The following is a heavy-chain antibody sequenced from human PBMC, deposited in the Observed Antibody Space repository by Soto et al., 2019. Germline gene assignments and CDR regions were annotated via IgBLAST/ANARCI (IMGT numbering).Heavy chain of an antibody. D-gene: IGHD3-3*01. Sequence: ASVKVSCKASGYTFTSYYMHWVRQAPGQGLEWMGIINPSGGSTSYAQKFQGRVTMTRDTSTSTVYMELSSLRSEDTAVYYCARERYYDFWSGYYPRANYGMDVWGQGTTVTVSS. J-gene: IGHJ6*02. CDR3: ARERYYDFWSGYYPRANYGMDV. CDR2: INPSGGST. V-gene: IGHV1-46*01. CDR1: GYTFTSYY.